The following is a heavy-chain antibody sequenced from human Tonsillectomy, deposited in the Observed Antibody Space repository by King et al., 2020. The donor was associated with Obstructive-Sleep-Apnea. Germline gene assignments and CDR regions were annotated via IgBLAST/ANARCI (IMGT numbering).Heavy chain of an antibody. CDR2: ISGSGGST. J-gene: IGHJ6*02. CDR1: GFTFSSYA. V-gene: IGHV3-23*04. D-gene: IGHD3-3*01. Sequence: VQLVESGGGLVQPGGSLRLSCAASGFTFSSYAMSWVRQAPGKGLEWVSAISGSGGSTYYADSVKGRFTISRDNSKNTLYLQMNSLRAEDTAVYYCEKEGRFLEWLPYGMDVWGQGTTVTVSS. CDR3: EKEGRFLEWLPYGMDV.